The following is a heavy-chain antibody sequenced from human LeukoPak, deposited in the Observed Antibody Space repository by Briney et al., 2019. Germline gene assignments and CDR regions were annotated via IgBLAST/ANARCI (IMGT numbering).Heavy chain of an antibody. D-gene: IGHD1-20*01. CDR1: GYTFTSYY. CDR3: ARDSLPLYNWNHERSVGDAFDI. CDR2: INPSGGST. Sequence: ASVTVSCKASGYTFTSYYMHWVRQAPGQGLEWMGIINPSGGSTSYAQKFQGRVTMTRDTSTSTVYMELSSMRSEDTAVYYCARDSLPLYNWNHERSVGDAFDIWGQGTMVTVSS. J-gene: IGHJ3*02. V-gene: IGHV1-46*01.